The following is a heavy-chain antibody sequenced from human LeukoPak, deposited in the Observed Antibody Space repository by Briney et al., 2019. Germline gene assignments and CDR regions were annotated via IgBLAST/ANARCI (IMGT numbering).Heavy chain of an antibody. V-gene: IGHV1-69*13. CDR1: GGTFSIYG. D-gene: IGHD3-10*01. J-gene: IGHJ4*02. Sequence: ASVKVSCKASGGTFSIYGFSWVRQAPGQGLEWMGGIIPIFGTAKYAQKLQGRVTITAGESTSTAYMELSSLISEDTAMYYCARERWYYGSGSYYNSDYFDYWGQGTLVTVSS. CDR2: IIPIFGTA. CDR3: ARERWYYGSGSYYNSDYFDY.